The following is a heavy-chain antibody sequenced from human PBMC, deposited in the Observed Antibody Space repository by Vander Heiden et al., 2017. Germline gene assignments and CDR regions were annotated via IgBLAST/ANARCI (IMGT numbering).Heavy chain of an antibody. CDR1: AFALHHFA. V-gene: IGHV3-33*01. J-gene: IGHJ4*02. CDR2: IWYDGTSK. Sequence: QVQLVQSGGGVVQPGSPLRLSCAASAFALHHFAMLWVPPAPGKGLEWVALIWYDGTSKYYADSVKGRFTISRDNSQNTLYLQMTSLRADDTAVYYCARDKSLFDYWGQGTLVTVSS. CDR3: ARDKSLFDY.